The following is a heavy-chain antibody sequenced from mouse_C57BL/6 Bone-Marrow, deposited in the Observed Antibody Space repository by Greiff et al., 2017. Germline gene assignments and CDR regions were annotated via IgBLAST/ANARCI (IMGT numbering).Heavy chain of an antibody. Sequence: VQLQQPGAELVKPGASVKLSCKASGYTFTSYWMQWVKQRPGQGLEWIGEIDPSDSYTNYNQKFKGKATLTVDPSSSTAYMQLSSLTSEDSAVYYCARDYDYDGSWCAYWGQGTLVTVSA. V-gene: IGHV1-50*01. J-gene: IGHJ3*01. CDR1: GYTFTSYW. CDR2: IDPSDSYT. CDR3: ARDYDYDGSWCAY. D-gene: IGHD2-4*01.